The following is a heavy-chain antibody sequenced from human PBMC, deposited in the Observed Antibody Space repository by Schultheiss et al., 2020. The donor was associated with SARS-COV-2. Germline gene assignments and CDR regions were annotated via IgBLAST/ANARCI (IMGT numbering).Heavy chain of an antibody. CDR1: GGSISSYY. CDR3: ARASLTGTTSYYGMDV. D-gene: IGHD1-7*01. CDR2: IYTSGST. J-gene: IGHJ6*02. Sequence: SETLSLTCTVSGGSISSYYWSWIRQPAGKGLEWIGRIYTSGSTNYNPSLKSRVTISVDTSKNQFSLKLSSVTAADTAVYYCARASLTGTTSYYGMDVWGQGTTVTVSS. V-gene: IGHV4-4*07.